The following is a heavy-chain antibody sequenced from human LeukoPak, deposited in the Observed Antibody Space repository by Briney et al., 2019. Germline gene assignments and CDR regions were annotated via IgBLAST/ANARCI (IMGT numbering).Heavy chain of an antibody. D-gene: IGHD3-22*01. J-gene: IGHJ4*02. Sequence: GGSLRLSCAASGFTFSSYEMNWVRQAPGKGLEWASYISSSGSTIYYADSVKGRFTISRDNAKNSLYLQMNSLRAEDTAVYYCARGNSGYYLADYWGQGTLVTVSS. CDR2: ISSSGSTI. V-gene: IGHV3-48*03. CDR1: GFTFSSYE. CDR3: ARGNSGYYLADY.